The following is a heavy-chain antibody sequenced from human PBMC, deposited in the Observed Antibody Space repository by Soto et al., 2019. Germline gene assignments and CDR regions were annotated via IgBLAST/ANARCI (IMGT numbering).Heavy chain of an antibody. CDR2: ISYDGSNK. V-gene: IGHV3-30*18. Sequence: QVQLVESGGGVVQPGRSLRLSCAASGFTFSSYGMHWVRQAPGKGLEWVAVISYDGSNKYYADSVKGRFTISRDNSKNTLYLQMNSLRAEDTAVYYCANGPKYCSGGSCYSLGYWGQGTLVTVSS. CDR1: GFTFSSYG. D-gene: IGHD2-15*01. CDR3: ANGPKYCSGGSCYSLGY. J-gene: IGHJ4*02.